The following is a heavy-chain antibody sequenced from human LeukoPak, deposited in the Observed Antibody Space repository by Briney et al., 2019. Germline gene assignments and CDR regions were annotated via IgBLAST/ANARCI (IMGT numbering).Heavy chain of an antibody. J-gene: IGHJ6*03. CDR2: MDPNSGNT. V-gene: IGHV1-8*01. CDR3: ARALGAYYYYYMDV. CDR1: GYTFTSYD. Sequence: ASVKVSCKASGYTFTSYDINWVRQATGRGLEWMGWMDPNSGNTGYAQKFQGRVTMTRNTSISTAYMELSSLRSEDTAVYYCARALGAYYYYYMDVWGKGTTVTVSS.